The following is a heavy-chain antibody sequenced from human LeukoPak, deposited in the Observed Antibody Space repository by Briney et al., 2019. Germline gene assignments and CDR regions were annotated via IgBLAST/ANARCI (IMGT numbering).Heavy chain of an antibody. CDR1: GGSFSGYY. CDR2: INHSGST. Sequence: SSETLSLTCAVYGGSFSGYYWSWIRQPPGKGLEWIGEINHSGSTNYNPSLKSRVTISVDTSKNQFSLKLSSVTAADTAVYYCARLPVVVAATRYYYYYMDVWGKGTTVTISS. CDR3: ARLPVVVAATRYYYYYMDV. V-gene: IGHV4-34*01. J-gene: IGHJ6*03. D-gene: IGHD2-15*01.